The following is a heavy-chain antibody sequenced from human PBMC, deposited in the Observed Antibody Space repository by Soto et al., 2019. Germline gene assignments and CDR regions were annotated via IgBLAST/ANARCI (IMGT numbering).Heavy chain of an antibody. V-gene: IGHV1-46*01. J-gene: IGHJ6*02. CDR2: INPSGTTT. CDR1: GYTFTSFY. CDR3: SKPQIARQYYYGMEV. Sequence: QVQLVQSGAEVKKPGASVKVSCKASGYTFTSFYMHWVRQAPGQGLEWMGIINPSGTTTDYAQKFQGRVTMTRDTSTSTYYMELSSLTSEDTAVYYCSKPQIARQYYYGMEVWGQGTEVTVAS.